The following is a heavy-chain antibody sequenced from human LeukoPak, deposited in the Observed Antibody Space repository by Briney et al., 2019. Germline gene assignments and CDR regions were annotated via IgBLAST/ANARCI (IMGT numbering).Heavy chain of an antibody. CDR3: ARVVVAATGAVYFDY. D-gene: IGHD2-15*01. CDR2: INHSGST. V-gene: IGHV4-34*01. J-gene: IGHJ4*02. CDR1: GGSFSGYY. Sequence: SETLSLTCAVSGGSFSGYYWSWIRQPPGKGLEWIGEINHSGSTNYNPSLKSRVTISVDTSKNQFSLKLSSVTAADTAVYYCARVVVAATGAVYFDYWGQGTLVTVSS.